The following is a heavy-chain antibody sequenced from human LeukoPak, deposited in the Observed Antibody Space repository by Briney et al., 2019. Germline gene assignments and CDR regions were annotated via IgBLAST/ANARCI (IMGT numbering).Heavy chain of an antibody. D-gene: IGHD1-26*01. CDR1: GYTFTGYY. V-gene: IGHV1-2*02. CDR3: ARDRLTQGVAWELHYLEAFDI. J-gene: IGHJ3*02. CDR2: INPNSGGT. Sequence: ASVKVSCKASGYTFTGYYMHWVRQALGQGLEWMGWINPNSGGTNYAQKFQGRVTMTRDTSISTAYMELSRLRSDDTAVYYCARDRLTQGVAWELHYLEAFDIWGQGTMVTVSS.